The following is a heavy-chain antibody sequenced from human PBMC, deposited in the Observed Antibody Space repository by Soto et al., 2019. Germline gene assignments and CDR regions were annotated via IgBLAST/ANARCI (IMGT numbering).Heavy chain of an antibody. V-gene: IGHV3-43*01. D-gene: IGHD6-19*01. CDR2: ISWDGGST. J-gene: IGHJ4*02. CDR1: GFTFDDYT. Sequence: EVQLVESGGVVVQPGGSLRLSCAASGFTFDDYTMHWVRQAPGKGLERVSLISWDGGSTYYADSVKGRFTISRDNSKNSLYLQMNSLRTEDTALYYCAKDIAASGWYSLDYWGQGTLVTVSS. CDR3: AKDIAASGWYSLDY.